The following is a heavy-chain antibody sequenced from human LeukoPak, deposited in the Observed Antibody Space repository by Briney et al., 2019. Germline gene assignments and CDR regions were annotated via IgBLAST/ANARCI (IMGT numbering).Heavy chain of an antibody. J-gene: IGHJ4*02. D-gene: IGHD1-26*01. CDR1: GDSIRSHY. CDR3: ARVEWELLGAHL. CDR2: VFFTGST. Sequence: PSETLSLTCSVSGDSIRSHYWSWIRQPPGKRPEWIGHVFFTGSTTYNPTLEGRVTISIDTSGSQSSLKLTSVAAADTAVYYCARVEWELLGAHLWGQGILLSVSS. V-gene: IGHV4-59*11.